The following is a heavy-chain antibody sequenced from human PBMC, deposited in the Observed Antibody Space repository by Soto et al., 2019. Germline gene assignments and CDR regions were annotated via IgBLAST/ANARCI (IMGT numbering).Heavy chain of an antibody. CDR3: AREFVGTGTEADFDY. CDR2: IIPIFGTA. Sequence: QVQLVQSGAGVKKPGSSVKVSCKASGGTFSSYAISWVRQAPGQGLEWMGGIIPIFGTANYAQKFQGRVTITADESTSTAYMELSSLRSEDTAVYYCAREFVGTGTEADFDYWGQGTLVTVSS. J-gene: IGHJ4*02. CDR1: GGTFSSYA. D-gene: IGHD1-7*01. V-gene: IGHV1-69*01.